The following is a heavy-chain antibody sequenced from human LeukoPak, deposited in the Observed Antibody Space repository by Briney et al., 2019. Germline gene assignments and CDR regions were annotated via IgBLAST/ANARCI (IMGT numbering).Heavy chain of an antibody. CDR3: ASLRYYYGSGSYNWCDP. V-gene: IGHV1-18*01. J-gene: IGHJ5*02. CDR1: GYTFTRYC. Sequence: ASVTVSCKVSGYTFTRYCITWVRQAPGQGLEWMGWISAYNGNTNYAQKLQGRVTMATDTSTMTAYMEVRSLRSDDTAVYYCASLRYYYGSGSYNWCDPWGQGTLVTVSS. CDR2: ISAYNGNT. D-gene: IGHD3-10*01.